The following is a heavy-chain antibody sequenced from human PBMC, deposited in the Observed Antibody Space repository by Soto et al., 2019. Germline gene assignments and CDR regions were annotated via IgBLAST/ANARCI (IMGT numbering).Heavy chain of an antibody. V-gene: IGHV1-18*01. D-gene: IGHD3-22*01. Sequence: ASVKVSCKASGYTFTSYGISWVRQAPGQGLEWMGWISAYNGNTNYAQKLQGRVTMTTDTSTSTAYMELRSLRSEDTAVYYCARGATMIVVVITFSLDYWGQGTLVTVSS. CDR2: ISAYNGNT. CDR1: GYTFTSYG. J-gene: IGHJ4*02. CDR3: ARGATMIVVVITFSLDY.